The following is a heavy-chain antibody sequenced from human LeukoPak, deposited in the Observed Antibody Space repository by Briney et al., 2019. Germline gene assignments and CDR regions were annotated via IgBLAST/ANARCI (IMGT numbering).Heavy chain of an antibody. CDR3: ARDMGVYSSSWYDY. D-gene: IGHD6-13*01. CDR1: GYTFTGYY. J-gene: IGHJ4*02. CDR2: ISAYNGNT. Sequence: GASVKVSCKASGYTFTGYYMHWVRQAPGQGLEWMGWISAYNGNTNYAQKPQGRVTMTTDTSTSTAYMELRSLRSDDTAVYYCARDMGVYSSSWYDYWGQGTLVTVSS. V-gene: IGHV1-18*04.